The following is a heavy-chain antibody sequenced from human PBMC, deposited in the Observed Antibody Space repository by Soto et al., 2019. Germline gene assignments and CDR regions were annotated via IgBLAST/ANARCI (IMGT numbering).Heavy chain of an antibody. J-gene: IGHJ4*02. Sequence: SETLSLTCTVSGGTISSWYWSWIRQPPGKGLEWIGYIYNSGNTYNNPSLKSRLTISVDTSKNQFSLNLNSVTAADTAVYYCASGLPGDKVGQWGQGTLVTVSS. CDR1: GGTISSWY. D-gene: IGHD2-21*01. CDR3: ASGLPGDKVGQ. CDR2: IYNSGNT. V-gene: IGHV4-59*04.